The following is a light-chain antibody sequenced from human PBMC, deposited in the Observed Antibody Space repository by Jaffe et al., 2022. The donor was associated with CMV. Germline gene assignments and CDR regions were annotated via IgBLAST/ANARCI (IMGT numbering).Light chain of an antibody. CDR1: TGPVTSGHY. CDR3: LLYFDGTQV. J-gene: IGLJ1*01. V-gene: IGLV7-43*01. CDR2: STN. Sequence: QTVVTQEPSLTVSPGGTVTLTCASSTGPVTSGHYPNWFQQRPGQAPRALIYSTNTKHSWTPGRFSGSLLGDKAALTLSAVQPDDEAEYYCLLYFDGTQVFGSGTKVIVL.